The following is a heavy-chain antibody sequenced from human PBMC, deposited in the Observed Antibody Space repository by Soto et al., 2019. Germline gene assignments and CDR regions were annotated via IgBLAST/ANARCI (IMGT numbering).Heavy chain of an antibody. Sequence: QVQLVQSGAEVKNPGSSVKVSCKASGGTFSSYAISWVRQAPGQGLEWMGGIIPIFGTANYAQKFQGRVTITADESTSTAYMELSSLRSEDTAVYYCAKENSRYKGTYYYYGMDVWGQGTTVTVSS. CDR2: IIPIFGTA. CDR3: AKENSRYKGTYYYYGMDV. J-gene: IGHJ6*02. D-gene: IGHD6-13*01. V-gene: IGHV1-69*12. CDR1: GGTFSSYA.